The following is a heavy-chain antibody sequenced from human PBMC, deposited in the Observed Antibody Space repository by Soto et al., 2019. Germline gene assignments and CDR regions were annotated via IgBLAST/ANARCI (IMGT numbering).Heavy chain of an antibody. CDR1: GGTFGSYA. J-gene: IGHJ5*02. CDR3: ARPIQYYFDTSAQSAWFDP. Sequence: QVQLVQSGAEVKKPGSSVKVSCKTSGGTFGSYAISWVRQAPGQGLEWMGGIIPIFSTPNYAQKFQGRVTITADESRSTAYMEVSSLRSEDTAVYYCARPIQYYFDTSAQSAWFDPWGQGTLVTVSS. D-gene: IGHD3-22*01. CDR2: IIPIFSTP. V-gene: IGHV1-69*12.